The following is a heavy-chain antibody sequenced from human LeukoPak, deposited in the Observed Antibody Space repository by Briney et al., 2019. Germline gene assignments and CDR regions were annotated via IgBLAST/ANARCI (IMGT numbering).Heavy chain of an antibody. J-gene: IGHJ4*02. CDR1: GFTFSTYG. D-gene: IGHD6-13*01. CDR3: AKAYSSSWSFFDY. Sequence: HPGGSLRLSCAASGFTFSTYGMHWVRQAPGKGLEWVAFIRNDGSNKYYADSVKGRFTISRDNSKNTLYLQMNSLRAEDTAVYYCAKAYSSSWSFFDYWGQGTLVTVSS. CDR2: IRNDGSNK. V-gene: IGHV3-30*02.